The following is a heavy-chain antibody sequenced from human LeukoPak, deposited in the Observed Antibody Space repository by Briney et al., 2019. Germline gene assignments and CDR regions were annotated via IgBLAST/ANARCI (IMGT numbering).Heavy chain of an antibody. CDR2: INPSGGST. D-gene: IGHD3-3*01. J-gene: IGHJ4*02. CDR3: AGSVPGPYDFWSGYYRRGFSFDY. Sequence: ASVKVSCKASGYTFTSYYMHWVRQAPGQGLEWMGIINPSGGSTSYAQKFQGRVTMTRDMSTSTVYMELSSLRSEDTAVYYCAGSVPGPYDFWSGYYRRGFSFDYWGQGTLVTVSS. CDR1: GYTFTSYY. V-gene: IGHV1-46*01.